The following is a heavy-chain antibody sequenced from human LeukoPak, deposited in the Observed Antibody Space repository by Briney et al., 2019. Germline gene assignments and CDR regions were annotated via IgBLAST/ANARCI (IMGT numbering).Heavy chain of an antibody. V-gene: IGHV1-69*05. CDR2: IIPIFGTA. D-gene: IGHD3-22*01. J-gene: IGHJ3*02. CDR3: ARGNITMIVVQAFDI. CDR1: GYTFTSYG. Sequence: GASVRVSCKASGYTFTSYGISWVRQAPGQGLEWMGGIIPIFGTANYAQKFQGRVTITTDESTSTAYMELSSLRSEDTAVYYCARGNITMIVVQAFDIWGQGTMVTVSS.